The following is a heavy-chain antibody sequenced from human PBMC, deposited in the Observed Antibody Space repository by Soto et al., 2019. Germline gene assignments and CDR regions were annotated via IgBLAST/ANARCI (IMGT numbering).Heavy chain of an antibody. D-gene: IGHD3-22*01. CDR1: GYTFTSYG. J-gene: IGHJ4*02. CDR3: ARDDYDSSGYIFDY. Sequence: GAAVKVSCKASGYTFTSYGISWVRQAPGQGLEWMGWISAYNGNTNYAQKLQGRVTMTTDTSTSTAYMELRSLRSDDTAVYYCARDDYDSSGYIFDYWGQGTLVTVSS. CDR2: ISAYNGNT. V-gene: IGHV1-18*01.